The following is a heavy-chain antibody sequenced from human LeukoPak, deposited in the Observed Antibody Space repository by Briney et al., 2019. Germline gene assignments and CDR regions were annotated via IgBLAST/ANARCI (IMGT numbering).Heavy chain of an antibody. V-gene: IGHV3-48*01. D-gene: IGHD3-16*02. J-gene: IGHJ4*02. CDR3: TIAGSYRFDY. CDR1: GFAFSSSR. CDR2: MSFNGSTT. Sequence: GGSLRLSCAGSGFAFSSSRMNWVRQAPGKGLVWVSCMSFNGSTTNYADSVKGRFTISRDNAKNTLYLQMNSLTVEDTAVYYCTIAGSYRFDYCGQGTLVTVSP.